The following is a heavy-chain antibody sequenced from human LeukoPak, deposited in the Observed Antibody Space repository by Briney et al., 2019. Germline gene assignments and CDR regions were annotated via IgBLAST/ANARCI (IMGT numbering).Heavy chain of an antibody. Sequence: GASVMVSCKASGYTFTSYYMHWVRQAPGQGLEWMGWINPNSGDTNYAQKFQGRVTMTRDTSITTAYLELSRLRSDDTAVYYCARSPDVPYYYYMDVWGKGTTVTISS. CDR1: GYTFTSYY. J-gene: IGHJ6*03. V-gene: IGHV1-2*02. CDR3: ARSPDVPYYYYMDV. D-gene: IGHD2-2*01. CDR2: INPNSGDT.